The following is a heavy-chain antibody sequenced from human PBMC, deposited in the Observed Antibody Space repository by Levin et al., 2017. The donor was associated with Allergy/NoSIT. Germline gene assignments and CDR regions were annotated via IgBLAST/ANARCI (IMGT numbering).Heavy chain of an antibody. J-gene: IGHJ1*01. Sequence: GGSLRLSCAVSGFTFSKAWMTWVRQAPGKGLEWVGRIKSKIDGETTDYAASVKGRFTISRDDSKDTLYLHSDSLKPEDTAMYYCAIYWDGSLWFGNVQHWGQGILVTVSS. CDR1: GFTFSKAW. CDR3: AIYWDGSLWFGNVQH. V-gene: IGHV3-15*01. CDR2: IKSKIDGETT. D-gene: IGHD3-10*01.